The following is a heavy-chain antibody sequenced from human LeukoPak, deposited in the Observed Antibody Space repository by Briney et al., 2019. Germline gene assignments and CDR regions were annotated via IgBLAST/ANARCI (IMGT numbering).Heavy chain of an antibody. CDR2: INSNSGGT. Sequence: ASVKVSCKASGYTFTGYYMHWVRQAPGQGLEWMGWINSNSGGTNYAQKFQGRVTMTRDTSISTAYMELSRLRSDDTAVYYCAREDCSGGSCYKDYWGQGTLVTVSS. CDR1: GYTFTGYY. J-gene: IGHJ4*02. CDR3: AREDCSGGSCYKDY. V-gene: IGHV1-2*02. D-gene: IGHD2-15*01.